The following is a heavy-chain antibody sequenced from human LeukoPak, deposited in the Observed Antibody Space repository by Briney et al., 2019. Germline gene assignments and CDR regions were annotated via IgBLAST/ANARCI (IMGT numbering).Heavy chain of an antibody. D-gene: IGHD3-22*01. Sequence: GGSLRLSCAASGFTFSNAWMNWVRQAPGKGLEWVGRIKSKTDGGTTDYAAPVRGRFTISRDDSKNTLYLQMNSLKTEDTAVYYCSTTYYYDSSEGYWGQGTLVTVSS. CDR2: IKSKTDGGTT. J-gene: IGHJ4*02. V-gene: IGHV3-15*07. CDR3: STTYYYDSSEGY. CDR1: GFTFSNAW.